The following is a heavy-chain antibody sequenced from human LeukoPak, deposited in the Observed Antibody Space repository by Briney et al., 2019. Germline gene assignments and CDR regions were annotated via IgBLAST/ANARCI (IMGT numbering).Heavy chain of an antibody. CDR2: IGHNGTT. V-gene: IGHV4-34*01. D-gene: IGHD1-14*01. Sequence: SETLSVTCAVYGGSFSDYNWTWIRQPPGKGLEWIGEIGHNGTTNYNPSLKGRVTISLDTSKNQFSLKLTSVTAADTAVHYCARPSGGTPFKRFDYWGEGTLVTVSS. J-gene: IGHJ4*02. CDR1: GGSFSDYN. CDR3: ARPSGGTPFKRFDY.